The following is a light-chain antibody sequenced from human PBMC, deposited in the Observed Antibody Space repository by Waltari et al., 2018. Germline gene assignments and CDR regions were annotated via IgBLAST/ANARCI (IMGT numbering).Light chain of an antibody. J-gene: IGKJ1*01. CDR1: QRVSIN. CDR3: QQYDDWPQWT. Sequence: EIVMAQSPATLSVSPGETATLSCRTSQRVSINQAWYLQKGGQAPRLLIYAASTRPTGVPVRFSGSGSGTEFTLTISNVQSEDVGVYYCQQYDDWPQWTFGQGTKVEI. V-gene: IGKV3-15*01. CDR2: AAS.